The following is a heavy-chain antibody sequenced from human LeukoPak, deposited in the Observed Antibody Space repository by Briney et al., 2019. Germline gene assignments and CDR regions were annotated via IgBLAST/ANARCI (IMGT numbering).Heavy chain of an antibody. J-gene: IGHJ4*02. V-gene: IGHV1-8*01. Sequence: ASVKVSCKASGYTFTSFDFNWGRQVPGQGLEWMGWMNPNSGNTGYAQKFQGRVTMTRDTSVSTGYMELSSLRSEDTAVYYCARGPWGGYGSGGIYYFDYWGQGTLVTVSS. CDR2: MNPNSGNT. D-gene: IGHD3-3*01. CDR1: GYTFTSFD. CDR3: ARGPWGGYGSGGIYYFDY.